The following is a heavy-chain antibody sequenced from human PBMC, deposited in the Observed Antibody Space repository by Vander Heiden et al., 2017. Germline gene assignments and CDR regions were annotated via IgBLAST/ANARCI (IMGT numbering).Heavy chain of an antibody. D-gene: IGHD3-22*01. CDR1: GGSISSGGYD. CDR2: IYYSGST. Sequence: QVQLQESGPGLAKPSQTLSLTRTVSGGSISSGGYDRSWLLQHPGTGLETIGYIYYSGSTYYTPSLKSRVTRSVDTSKNQFSLKLGSVTAADTAVYYCARWGGYDSSGYYYYYFDYWGQGTLVTVSS. V-gene: IGHV4-31*03. CDR3: ARWGGYDSSGYYYYYFDY. J-gene: IGHJ4*02.